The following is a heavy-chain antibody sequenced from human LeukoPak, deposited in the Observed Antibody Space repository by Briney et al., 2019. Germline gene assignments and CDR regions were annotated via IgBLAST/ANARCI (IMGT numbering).Heavy chain of an antibody. V-gene: IGHV4-34*01. Sequence: PSETLSLTCAVYGGSFSGYYWGWIRQPPGKGLEWIGEINHSGSTNYNPSLKSRVTISVDTSKNQFSLKLSSVTAADTAVYYCARHRLTYYYGSGSYYRPDYYYYMDVWGKGTTVTISS. CDR2: INHSGST. CDR3: ARHRLTYYYGSGSYYRPDYYYYMDV. J-gene: IGHJ6*03. CDR1: GGSFSGYY. D-gene: IGHD3-10*01.